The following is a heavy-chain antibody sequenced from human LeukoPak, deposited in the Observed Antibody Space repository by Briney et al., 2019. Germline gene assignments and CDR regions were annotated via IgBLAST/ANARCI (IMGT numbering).Heavy chain of an antibody. CDR1: GYTFTSYY. CDR2: INPSGGSA. Sequence: GASVKVSCKASGYTFTSYYMHWVRQAPGQGLEWMGIINPSGGSASYAQKFQGRVTMTRDTSTSTVYMELSSLRSEDTAVYYCARADVSVDYYDSSGNRYYFDYWGQGTLVTVSS. V-gene: IGHV1-46*01. D-gene: IGHD3-22*01. CDR3: ARADVSVDYYDSSGNRYYFDY. J-gene: IGHJ4*02.